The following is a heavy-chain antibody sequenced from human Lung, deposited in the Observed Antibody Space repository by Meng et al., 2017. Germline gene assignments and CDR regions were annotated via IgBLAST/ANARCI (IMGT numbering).Heavy chain of an antibody. CDR3: ARDEDISAAGKLFGDY. Sequence: VRMVHAGAEGNVPGASLMFSTRPSGYQSPYSYDSWVRRAPGQGLEWMGRINPKSGDTHYEQKFKARVTMTGDTSNSTAYMELSGLRSDDTAMYYCARDEDISAAGKLFGDYWGQGTLVTVSS. J-gene: IGHJ4*02. D-gene: IGHD6-25*01. V-gene: IGHV1-2*06. CDR1: GYQSPYSY. CDR2: INPKSGDT.